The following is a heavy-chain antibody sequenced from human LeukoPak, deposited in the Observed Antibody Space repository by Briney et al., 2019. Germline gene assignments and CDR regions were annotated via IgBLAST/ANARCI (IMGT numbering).Heavy chain of an antibody. D-gene: IGHD6-19*01. V-gene: IGHV3-23*01. CDR2: ISGNGGRT. CDR1: GFTFSTYT. Sequence: GGSLRLSCAASGFTFSTYTMAWVRQAPGGGLEWVSGISGNGGRTYYADSVKGRFAISRDDSKSTLYLQMDSLRGEDTAVYYCAKDPRWLAYFDYWGQGTLVTVSS. J-gene: IGHJ4*02. CDR3: AKDPRWLAYFDY.